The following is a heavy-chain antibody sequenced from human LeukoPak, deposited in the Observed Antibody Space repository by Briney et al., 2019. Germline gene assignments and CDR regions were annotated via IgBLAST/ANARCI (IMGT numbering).Heavy chain of an antibody. V-gene: IGHV3-9*01. CDR3: AKAYCGGDCYPNYYFDY. J-gene: IGHJ4*02. Sequence: GGSLRLSCAASGFTFDDYAMHWVRQAPGKGLEWVSGISWNSGGIGYADSVKGRFTISRDNAKNSLYLQMNSLRAEDTALYYCAKAYCGGDCYPNYYFDYWGQGTLVTVSS. CDR2: ISWNSGGI. D-gene: IGHD2-21*02. CDR1: GFTFDDYA.